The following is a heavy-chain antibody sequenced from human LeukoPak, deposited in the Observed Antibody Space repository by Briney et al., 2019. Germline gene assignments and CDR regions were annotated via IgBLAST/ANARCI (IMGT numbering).Heavy chain of an antibody. CDR3: AKDMSSSGYDRLDY. CDR1: GFTFDDYA. Sequence: GGSLRLSCAASGFTFDDYAMHWVRQAPGKGLEWVSIIDWDGGSTYYTDSVKGRFTISRDNSKNSLFLQMNSLRAEDTALYYCAKDMSSSGYDRLDYWGQGTLVTVSS. D-gene: IGHD5-12*01. V-gene: IGHV3-43D*03. J-gene: IGHJ4*02. CDR2: IDWDGGST.